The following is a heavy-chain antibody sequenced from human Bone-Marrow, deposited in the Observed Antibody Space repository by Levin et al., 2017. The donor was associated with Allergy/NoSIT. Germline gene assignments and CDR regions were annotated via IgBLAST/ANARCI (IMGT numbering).Heavy chain of an antibody. CDR3: ARVGGSEAGYSGYEWYFDL. J-gene: IGHJ2*01. V-gene: IGHV3-30-3*01. D-gene: IGHD5-12*01. CDR1: GFTFSSYA. CDR2: ISYDGSNK. Sequence: PGGSLRLSCAASGFTFSSYAMHWVRQAPGKGLEWVAVISYDGSNKYYADSVKGRFTISRDNSKNTLYLQMNSLRAEDTAVYYCARVGGSEAGYSGYEWYFDLWGRGTLVTVSS.